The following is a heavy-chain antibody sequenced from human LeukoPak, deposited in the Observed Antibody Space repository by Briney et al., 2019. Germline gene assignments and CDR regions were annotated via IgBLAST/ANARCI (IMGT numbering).Heavy chain of an antibody. CDR3: AKESGSGSYLERYFDY. V-gene: IGHV3-23*01. CDR1: GFTFSSYA. D-gene: IGHD1-26*01. Sequence: GGSLRLSRAASGFTFSSYAMSWVRQVPGKGLEWVSAISGSGGSTYNADSVKGRFTISRDNSKNMLYLQMNSLRAEDTAVYYCAKESGSGSYLERYFDYWGQGTLVTVSS. CDR2: ISGSGGST. J-gene: IGHJ4*02.